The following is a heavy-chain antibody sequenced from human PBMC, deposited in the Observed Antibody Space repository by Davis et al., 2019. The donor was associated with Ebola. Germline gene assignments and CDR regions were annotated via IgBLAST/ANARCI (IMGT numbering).Heavy chain of an antibody. J-gene: IGHJ4*01. CDR1: GFTFSPYT. D-gene: IGHD4-11*01. CDR3: TRDTATVVFDY. V-gene: IGHV3-48*02. CDR2: ISGSSSTI. Sequence: PGGSLRLSCAASGFTFSPYTMHWVRQAPGKGLEWISYISGSSSTIYYADSVKGRFTISRDNAKNSLYLQMNILRDEDTAVYYCTRDTATVVFDYWGQGTLVTVSS.